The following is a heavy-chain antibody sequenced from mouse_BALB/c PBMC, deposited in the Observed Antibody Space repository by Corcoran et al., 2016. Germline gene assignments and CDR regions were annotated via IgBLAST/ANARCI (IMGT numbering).Heavy chain of an antibody. CDR3: ASGYDSDY. Sequence: DVQFQESGPGLVKPSQSLSLTCSVTGYSIPSGYYWYWIRQFPGNKLEWMGYISYDGSNNYNPSLKNRISITRDTSQNQFFLKLNSVTTEDTATYYCASGYDSDYWGQGTTLTVSS. CDR2: ISYDGSN. V-gene: IGHV3-6*02. D-gene: IGHD2-2*01. J-gene: IGHJ2*01. CDR1: GYSIPSGYY.